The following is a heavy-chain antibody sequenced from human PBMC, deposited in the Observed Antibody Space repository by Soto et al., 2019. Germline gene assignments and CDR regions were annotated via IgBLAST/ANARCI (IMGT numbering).Heavy chain of an antibody. CDR1: GGSISSYY. J-gene: IGHJ5*02. Sequence: LSLTCTVSGGSISSYYWSWIRQPPGKGLEWIGYIYYSGSTNYNPSLKSRVTISVDTSKNQFSLKLSSVTAADTAVYYCARAQYFDPNWFDPWGQGTLVTVSS. V-gene: IGHV4-59*01. D-gene: IGHD3-9*01. CDR3: ARAQYFDPNWFDP. CDR2: IYYSGST.